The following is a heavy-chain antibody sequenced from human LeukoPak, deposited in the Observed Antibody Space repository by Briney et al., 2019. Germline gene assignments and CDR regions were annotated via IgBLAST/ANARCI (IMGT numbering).Heavy chain of an antibody. D-gene: IGHD3-3*01. Sequence: GGSLRLTCAASGFTFSSYAMHWVRQAPGKGLEWVAVISYDGSNKYCADSVKGRFTISRDNSKNTLYLQMNSPRAEDTAVYYCASEIIFGSFDYWGQGTLVTVSS. CDR2: ISYDGSNK. J-gene: IGHJ4*02. CDR1: GFTFSSYA. CDR3: ASEIIFGSFDY. V-gene: IGHV3-30*04.